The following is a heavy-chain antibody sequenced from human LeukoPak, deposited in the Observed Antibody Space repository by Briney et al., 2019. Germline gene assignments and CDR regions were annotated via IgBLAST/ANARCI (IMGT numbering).Heavy chain of an antibody. V-gene: IGHV4-34*01. CDR2: INHSGST. CDR3: ARAYSSSRYVNYYMDV. Sequence: SETLSLTCAVYGGSFSGYYWSWIRQPPGKGLEWIGEINHSGSTNYNPSLRSRVTISVDTSKNQFSLKLISVTAVDTAVYYCARAYSSSRYVNYYMDVWGKGTTVTVSS. J-gene: IGHJ6*03. D-gene: IGHD6-13*01. CDR1: GGSFSGYY.